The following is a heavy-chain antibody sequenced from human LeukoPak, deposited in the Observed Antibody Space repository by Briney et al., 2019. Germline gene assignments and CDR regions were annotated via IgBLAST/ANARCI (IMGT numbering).Heavy chain of an antibody. D-gene: IGHD6-6*01. J-gene: IGHJ6*03. CDR3: ARGDMGQLMDYYYMDV. CDR1: GGSISSHY. Sequence: PSETLSLTCTVSGGSISSHYWSWIRQPPGKGLEWIGYIYYSGSTNYNPSLKSRVTISVDTSKNQFSLKLSSVTAADTAVYYCARGDMGQLMDYYYMDVWGKGTTVTVSS. V-gene: IGHV4-59*08. CDR2: IYYSGST.